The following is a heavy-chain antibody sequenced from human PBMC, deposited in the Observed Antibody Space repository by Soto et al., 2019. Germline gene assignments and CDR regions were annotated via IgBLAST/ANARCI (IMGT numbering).Heavy chain of an antibody. D-gene: IGHD4-17*01. Sequence: ASVKVSCKASGYTFTGYYMHWVRQAPGQGLEWMGWINPNSGGTNYAQKFQGWVTMTRDTSISTAYMELSKLRSDDTAVYYCARATKTTVTKGAFDIWGQGTMVTVSS. CDR2: INPNSGGT. V-gene: IGHV1-2*04. J-gene: IGHJ3*02. CDR1: GYTFTGYY. CDR3: ARATKTTVTKGAFDI.